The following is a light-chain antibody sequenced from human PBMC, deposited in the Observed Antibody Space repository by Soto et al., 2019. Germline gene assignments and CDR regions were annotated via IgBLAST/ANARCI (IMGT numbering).Light chain of an antibody. J-gene: IGKJ4*01. CDR1: QSVSSY. V-gene: IGKV3-11*01. Sequence: EIVLTQSPATLSLSPGERATLSCRASQSVSSYLAWYQQKPGQAPRLLIYDASNRATGIPDRFSGSGSGTDFTLTISRLEPEDLAVYYCQQRSNWPLTFGGGTKVEIK. CDR3: QQRSNWPLT. CDR2: DAS.